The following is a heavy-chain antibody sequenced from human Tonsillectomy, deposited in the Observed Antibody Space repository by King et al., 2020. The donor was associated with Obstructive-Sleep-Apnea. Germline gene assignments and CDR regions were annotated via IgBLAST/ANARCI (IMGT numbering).Heavy chain of an antibody. CDR3: ARDEDSVVRGVILDY. D-gene: IGHD3-10*01. CDR2: ISAYNGNT. J-gene: IGHJ4*02. CDR1: GYTFTSYG. Sequence: VQLVESGAEVKKPGASVKVSCKASGYTFTSYGISWVRQAPGQGLEWMGWISAYNGNTNYAQKLQGRVTMTTDTSTSTAYMELRSLRSDDTAVYYCARDEDSVVRGVILDYWGQGTLVTVSS. V-gene: IGHV1-18*04.